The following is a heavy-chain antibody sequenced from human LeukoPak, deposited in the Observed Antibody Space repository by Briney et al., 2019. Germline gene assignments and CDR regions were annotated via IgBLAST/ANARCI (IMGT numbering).Heavy chain of an antibody. D-gene: IGHD1-26*01. Sequence: GGSLRLSCAASGFTFSSYGMHWVRQAPGKGLEWVAFIRYDGSNKYYADSVKGRFTISRDNSKNTLYLQMNSLRAEDTAVYYCAKDPYSGSPNWFDPRGQGTLVTVSS. CDR2: IRYDGSNK. CDR3: AKDPYSGSPNWFDP. V-gene: IGHV3-30*02. CDR1: GFTFSSYG. J-gene: IGHJ5*02.